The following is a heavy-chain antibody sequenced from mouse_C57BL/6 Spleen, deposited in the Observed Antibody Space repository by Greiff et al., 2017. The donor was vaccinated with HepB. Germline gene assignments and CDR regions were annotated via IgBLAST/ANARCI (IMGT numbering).Heavy chain of an antibody. J-gene: IGHJ2*01. Sequence: VQLQQSGAELVKPGASVKLSCKASGYTFTSYWMHWVKQRPGQGLEWIGMIHPNSGSTNYNEKFKRKATLTVDKSSSTAYMQISSLTSEDSAVYYCARSLYGNYGYYLGQGTTLTVSS. V-gene: IGHV1-64*01. CDR1: GYTFTSYW. CDR2: IHPNSGST. D-gene: IGHD2-1*01. CDR3: ARSLYGNYGYY.